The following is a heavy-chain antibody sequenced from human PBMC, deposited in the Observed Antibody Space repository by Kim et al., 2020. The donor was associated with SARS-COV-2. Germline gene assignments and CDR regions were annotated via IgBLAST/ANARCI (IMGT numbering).Heavy chain of an antibody. CDR2: INHSGST. Sequence: SETLSLTCAVYGGSFSGYYWSWIRQPPGKGLEWIGEINHSGSTNYNPSLKSRVTISVDTSKNQFSLKLSSVTAADTAVYYCARGAGVVATIRGRYYFDY. CDR3: ARGAGVVATIRGRYYFDY. J-gene: IGHJ4*01. D-gene: IGHD5-12*01. V-gene: IGHV4-34*01. CDR1: GGSFSGYY.